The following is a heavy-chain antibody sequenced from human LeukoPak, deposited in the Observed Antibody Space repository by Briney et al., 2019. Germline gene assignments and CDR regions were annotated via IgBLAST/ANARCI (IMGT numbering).Heavy chain of an antibody. CDR2: IYSGGRT. Sequence: RGTPRLSCAASGFTVSSNSMAWVRHAPQEGLERGSIIYSGGRTSYTDSAKGRFTTSRDNSKKTLYLQSKSLRAEDTAVYYCSRDGSSGWCAYFDYWGQGTMVTVSS. V-gene: IGHV3-53*01. D-gene: IGHD6-19*01. J-gene: IGHJ4*02. CDR1: GFTVSSNS. CDR3: SRDGSSGWCAYFDY.